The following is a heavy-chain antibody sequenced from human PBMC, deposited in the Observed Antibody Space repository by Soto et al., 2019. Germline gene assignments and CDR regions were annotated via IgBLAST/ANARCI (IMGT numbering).Heavy chain of an antibody. V-gene: IGHV3-48*01. CDR3: ARDLLQQQLAGSDYYYGMDV. CDR2: ISSSSSTI. D-gene: IGHD6-13*01. J-gene: IGHJ6*02. CDR1: GFTFSSYS. Sequence: GGSLRLSCAASGFTFSSYSMNWVRQAPGKGLECVSYISSSSSTIYYADSVKGRFTISRDNSKNTLYLQMNSLRAEDTAVYYCARDLLQQQLAGSDYYYGMDVWGQGTTVTVSS.